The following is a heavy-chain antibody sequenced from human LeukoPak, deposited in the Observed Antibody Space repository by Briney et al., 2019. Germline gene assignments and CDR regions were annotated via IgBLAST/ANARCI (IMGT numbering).Heavy chain of an antibody. CDR3: ARGLWWSKYYFDY. CDR1: GFTFTNYA. J-gene: IGHJ4*02. V-gene: IGHV3-23*01. D-gene: IGHD2-21*01. Sequence: GGSLRLSCAASGFTFTNYAMSWVRQAPGKGLDFVSSISNSGETTNYADSVKGRFTISRDNSKNTLYLQTNSLRAEDTAVYYCARGLWWSKYYFDYWGQGTLVTVSS. CDR2: ISNSGETT.